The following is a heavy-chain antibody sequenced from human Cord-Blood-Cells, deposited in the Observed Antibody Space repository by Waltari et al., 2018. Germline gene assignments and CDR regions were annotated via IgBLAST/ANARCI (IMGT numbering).Heavy chain of an antibody. CDR3: AVTIFGVVINPSFDY. Sequence: QVQLVQSGAEVKKPGSSVKVSCKASGGTFSSYAISWVRQAPGQGLEWMGGIIPLFGTANYAQKFQGRVTITADKSTSTAYMELSSLRSEDTAVYYCAVTIFGVVINPSFDYWGQGTLVTVSS. CDR2: IIPLFGTA. V-gene: IGHV1-69*06. J-gene: IGHJ4*02. D-gene: IGHD3-3*01. CDR1: GGTFSSYA.